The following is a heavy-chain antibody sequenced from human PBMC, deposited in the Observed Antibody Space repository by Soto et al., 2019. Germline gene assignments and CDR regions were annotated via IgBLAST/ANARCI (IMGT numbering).Heavy chain of an antibody. D-gene: IGHD2-2*03. CDR1: GFTFSSYA. CDR2: ISYDGSNK. Sequence: PGGSLRLSCAASGFTFSSYAMHWVRKAPGKGLEWVAVISYDGSNKYYADSVKGRFTISRDNSKNTLYLQMNSLRAEDTAVYYCARDLLRRGYCSSTSCYGPSVQYYYYGMDVWGQGTTVTVSS. V-gene: IGHV3-30-3*01. J-gene: IGHJ6*02. CDR3: ARDLLRRGYCSSTSCYGPSVQYYYYGMDV.